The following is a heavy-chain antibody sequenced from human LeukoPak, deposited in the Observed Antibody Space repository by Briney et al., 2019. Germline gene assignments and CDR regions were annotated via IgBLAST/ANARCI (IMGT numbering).Heavy chain of an antibody. D-gene: IGHD3-22*01. Sequence: PSETLSLTCAVYGGSFSGYYWSWIRQPPGKGLEWIGEINHSGSTNYNPSLKSRVTISVDTSKNQFSLKLSSVTAADTAVYYCARAPYSSYGDYWGQGTLVTVAS. CDR1: GGSFSGYY. J-gene: IGHJ4*02. V-gene: IGHV4-34*01. CDR2: INHSGST. CDR3: ARAPYSSYGDY.